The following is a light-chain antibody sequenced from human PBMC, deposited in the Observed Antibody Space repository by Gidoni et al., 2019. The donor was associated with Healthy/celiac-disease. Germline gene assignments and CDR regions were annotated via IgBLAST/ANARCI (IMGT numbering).Light chain of an antibody. J-gene: IGKJ5*01. CDR3: QQRSG. Sequence: EIVLTQSPATLSLSPGERATLSCRASQSVSSYLAWYQQKPGQAPRLLIYDASNRATAIPARFSGSGSGTDFTLTISSLEPEDFAVYYCQQRSGFGQGTRLEIK. CDR2: DAS. CDR1: QSVSSY. V-gene: IGKV3-11*01.